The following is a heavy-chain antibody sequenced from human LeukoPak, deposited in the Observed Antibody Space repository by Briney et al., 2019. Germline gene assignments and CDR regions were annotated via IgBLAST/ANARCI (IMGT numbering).Heavy chain of an antibody. CDR3: ARGGTSTSLAY. CDR2: ISSSSTM. J-gene: IGHJ4*02. D-gene: IGHD4-23*01. V-gene: IGHV3-48*02. Sequence: GGSLRLSCAASGFTFSSYSISWVRQAPGKGLEWVSYISSSSTMSYADSVKGRFTISRDNANNSLYLQMSSLRYEDTRVYYCARGGTSTSLAYWGQGTLVTVSS. CDR1: GFTFSSYS.